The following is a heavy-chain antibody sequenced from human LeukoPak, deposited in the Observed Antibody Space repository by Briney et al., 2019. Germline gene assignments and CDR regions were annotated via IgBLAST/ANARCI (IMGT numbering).Heavy chain of an antibody. Sequence: SETLSLTCTVSGGSISSSSYYWGWIRQPPGKGLEWIGSIYYSGSTYYNPSLKSRVTISVDTSKNQFSLKLSSVTAADTAVYYCASNVGYCSGGSCYRGNWFDPWGQGTLVTVSS. CDR2: IYYSGST. J-gene: IGHJ5*02. V-gene: IGHV4-39*07. CDR3: ASNVGYCSGGSCYRGNWFDP. D-gene: IGHD2-15*01. CDR1: GGSISSSSYY.